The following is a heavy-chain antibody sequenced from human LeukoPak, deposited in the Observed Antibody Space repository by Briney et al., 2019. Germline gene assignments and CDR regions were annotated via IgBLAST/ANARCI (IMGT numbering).Heavy chain of an antibody. CDR2: INSDGSGT. CDR3: ARETGTAFDY. V-gene: IGHV3-74*01. Sequence: GGSLRLSCAASGFTFSSYWMHWVRQAPGKGLVWVSRINSDGSGTSYADSVKGRFTISRDNAQNTLYLQMNSLRVEDTAVYYCARETGTAFDYGGQGTLVTVSS. CDR1: GFTFSSYW. D-gene: IGHD1/OR15-1a*01. J-gene: IGHJ4*02.